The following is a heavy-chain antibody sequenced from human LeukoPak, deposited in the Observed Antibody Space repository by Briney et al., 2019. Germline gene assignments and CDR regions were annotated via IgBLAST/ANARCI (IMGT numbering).Heavy chain of an antibody. V-gene: IGHV3-9*01. CDR3: AKDSGSVGPNWFDP. D-gene: IGHD1-26*01. J-gene: IGHJ5*02. Sequence: GGSLRLSCVASGFPFDEFAMHWVRQTPGKGLEWVSVISWNSGRTHYANSVKGRFTISRDNAKSSLYLQMNSLRAEDTAFYYCAKDSGSVGPNWFDPWGQGTLVSVSS. CDR1: GFPFDEFA. CDR2: ISWNSGRT.